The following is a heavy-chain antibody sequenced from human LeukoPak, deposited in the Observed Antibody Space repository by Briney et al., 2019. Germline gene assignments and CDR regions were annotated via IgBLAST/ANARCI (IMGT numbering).Heavy chain of an antibody. D-gene: IGHD1-1*01. J-gene: IGHJ5*02. CDR2: IIPIFGTA. CDR3: ARWVFRLERRWFGP. Sequence: SVKVSCKASGGTFSSYAISWVRQAPGQGLEWMGGIIPIFGTANYAQKFQGRVTITADESTSTAYMELSGLRSEDTAVYYCARWVFRLERRWFGPWGQGTLVTVSS. CDR1: GGTFSSYA. V-gene: IGHV1-69*13.